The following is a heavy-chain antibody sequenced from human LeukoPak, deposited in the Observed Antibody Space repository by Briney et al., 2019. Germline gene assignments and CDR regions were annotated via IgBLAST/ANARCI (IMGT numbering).Heavy chain of an antibody. J-gene: IGHJ6*03. CDR3: ARVGLGSGIYGEYYYYMDV. V-gene: IGHV4-59*01. D-gene: IGHD3-10*01. CDR2: IYYSGST. Sequence: KPSETLSLTCTVSGGSISSYYWSWIRQPPGKGLEWIGYIYYSGSTNYNPSLKSRVTISVDTSKNQFSLKLSSVTAADTAVYYCARVGLGSGIYGEYYYYMDVWGKGTTVTISS. CDR1: GGSISSYY.